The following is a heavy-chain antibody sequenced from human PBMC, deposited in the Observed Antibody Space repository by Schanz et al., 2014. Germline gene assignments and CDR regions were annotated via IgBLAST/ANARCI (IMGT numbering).Heavy chain of an antibody. D-gene: IGHD6-13*01. CDR2: ISGSGGST. CDR3: ATETYSSSWCFDY. CDR1: GFTVSSNY. J-gene: IGHJ4*02. Sequence: EVQLVESGGGLVQPGGSLRLSCAASGFTVSSNYMSWVRQAPGKGLEWVSAISGSGGSTYYADSVKGRFTISRDNSKNTLYLQMNGLRDEDTAVYYCATETYSSSWCFDYWGQGTLVTVSS. V-gene: IGHV3-23*04.